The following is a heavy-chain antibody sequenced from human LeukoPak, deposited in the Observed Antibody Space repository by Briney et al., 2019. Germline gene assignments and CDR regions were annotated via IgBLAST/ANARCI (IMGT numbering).Heavy chain of an antibody. CDR1: GFTFSSYG. D-gene: IGHD3-10*01. Sequence: SGGSLRLSCAASGFTFSSYGMHWVRQAPGKGLEWVAFIRYDGSNKYYADSVKGRFTISRDNSKNTLYLQMNSLRAEDTAVYYCAKGPRGGMVRGVIGDYWGQGTLVTVSS. J-gene: IGHJ4*02. CDR3: AKGPRGGMVRGVIGDY. V-gene: IGHV3-30*02. CDR2: IRYDGSNK.